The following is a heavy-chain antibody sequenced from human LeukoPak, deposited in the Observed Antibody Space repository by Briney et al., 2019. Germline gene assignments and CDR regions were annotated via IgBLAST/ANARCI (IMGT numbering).Heavy chain of an antibody. J-gene: IGHJ6*03. V-gene: IGHV1-2*06. Sequence: ASVKVSCKASGYTFTGYYMHWVRQAPGQGLEWMGRINPNSGGTNYAQKFQGRVTMTRDTSISIAYMELSRLRSDDTAVYYCARDLYGGNSHYYYMDVWGKGTTVTVSS. D-gene: IGHD4-23*01. CDR3: ARDLYGGNSHYYYMDV. CDR1: GYTFTGYY. CDR2: INPNSGGT.